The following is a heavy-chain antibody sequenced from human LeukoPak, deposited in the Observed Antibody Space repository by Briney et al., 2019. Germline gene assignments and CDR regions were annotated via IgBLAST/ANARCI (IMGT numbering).Heavy chain of an antibody. D-gene: IGHD3-22*01. V-gene: IGHV1-3*01. CDR1: GYTFTSYA. CDR2: INAGNGNT. CDR3: ARVSGSSGYSLDY. Sequence: ASVKVSCKASGYTFTSYAMHWVRQAPGQRLEWMGWINAGNGNTKYSQKFQGRVTITRDTSASTAYMELSSLRSEDTAVYYCARVSGSSGYSLDYWGQGTLVTVSS. J-gene: IGHJ4*02.